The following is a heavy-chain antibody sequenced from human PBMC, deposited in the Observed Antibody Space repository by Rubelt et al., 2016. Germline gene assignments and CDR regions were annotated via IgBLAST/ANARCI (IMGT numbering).Heavy chain of an antibody. CDR2: ISHSGRA. D-gene: IGHD6-13*01. Sequence: QVQLQASGPGLVKPSETLSLTCTVSGGSISSYHWSWIRQTPGKGLEWVGYISHSGRATYNPSLKSRVTISVDTSKYQFALKLNSGTAADTAVYYCARDGRRIAAPQNFWFFDLWGRGTLVTVSS. J-gene: IGHJ2*01. CDR3: ARDGRRIAAPQNFWFFDL. CDR1: GGSISSYH. V-gene: IGHV4-59*01.